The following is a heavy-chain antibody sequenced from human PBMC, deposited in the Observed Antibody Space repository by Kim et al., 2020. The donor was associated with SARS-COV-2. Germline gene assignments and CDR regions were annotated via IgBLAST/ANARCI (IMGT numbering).Heavy chain of an antibody. V-gene: IGHV3-33*01. Sequence: GGSLRLSCAASGFTFSSYGMHWVRQAPGKGLEWVAVIWYDGSNKYYADSVKGRFTISRDNSKNTLYLQMNSLRAEDTAVYYCAREGRRWLQSYWYYYGMDVWGQGTTVTVSS. CDR3: AREGRRWLQSYWYYYGMDV. CDR2: IWYDGSNK. CDR1: GFTFSSYG. D-gene: IGHD5-12*01. J-gene: IGHJ6*02.